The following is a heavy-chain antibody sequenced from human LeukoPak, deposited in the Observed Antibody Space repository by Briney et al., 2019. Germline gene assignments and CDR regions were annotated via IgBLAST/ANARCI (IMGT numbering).Heavy chain of an antibody. Sequence: GGSLRLSCAASAFTLSNYWMTWVRPAPGEGLEWVANINQDGSDKCYVDSVEGRFTISRDNAKNSLYLQMNSLRVEDTAIYYCARGLVTAPRSTLDIWGQGTKVTVAS. CDR2: INQDGSDK. V-gene: IGHV3-7*04. J-gene: IGHJ3*02. D-gene: IGHD2-21*02. CDR3: ARGLVTAPRSTLDI. CDR1: AFTLSNYW.